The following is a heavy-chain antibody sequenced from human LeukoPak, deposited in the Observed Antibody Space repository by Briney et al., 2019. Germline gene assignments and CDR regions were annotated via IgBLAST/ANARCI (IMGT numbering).Heavy chain of an antibody. Sequence: SETLSLTCAVYGGSFSGYYWSWIRQPPGKGLEWIGEIDHSGSTNYNPSLKSRVTISVDTSKNQFSLKLSSVTAADTAVYYCARVAKYYYGSGSYYKRGGFDPWGQGTLVTVSS. V-gene: IGHV4-34*01. CDR2: IDHSGST. J-gene: IGHJ5*02. CDR1: GGSFSGYY. CDR3: ARVAKYYYGSGSYYKRGGFDP. D-gene: IGHD3-10*01.